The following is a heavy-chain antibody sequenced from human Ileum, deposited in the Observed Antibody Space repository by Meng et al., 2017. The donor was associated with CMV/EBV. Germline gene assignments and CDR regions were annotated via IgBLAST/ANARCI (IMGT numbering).Heavy chain of an antibody. CDR3: ARAMVRGPLRGMDV. J-gene: IGHJ6*02. D-gene: IGHD3-10*01. Sequence: GESLKISCAASGFTFSSYAMHWVRQAPGKGLEWVAVISYDGSNKYYADSVKGRFTISRDNSKNTLYLQMNSLRAEDTAVYYCARAMVRGPLRGMDVWGQGTTVTVSS. V-gene: IGHV3-30-3*01. CDR2: ISYDGSNK. CDR1: GFTFSSYA.